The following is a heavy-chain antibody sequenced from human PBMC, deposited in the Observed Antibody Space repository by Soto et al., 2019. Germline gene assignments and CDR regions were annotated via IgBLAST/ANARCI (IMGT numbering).Heavy chain of an antibody. D-gene: IGHD6-19*01. V-gene: IGHV3-48*02. CDR2: ISGGGRPI. CDR1: GFTFSTCS. Sequence: EVQLVESGGGSVQPGGSLRLSCAASGFTFSTCSMNWVRQAPGRGLEWISYISGGGRPISYADSVKGRFTISRDNAKNSLYLQMDSLTDEDTAVYYCARDLGWAFDSWGQGTLVTVSS. CDR3: ARDLGWAFDS. J-gene: IGHJ4*02.